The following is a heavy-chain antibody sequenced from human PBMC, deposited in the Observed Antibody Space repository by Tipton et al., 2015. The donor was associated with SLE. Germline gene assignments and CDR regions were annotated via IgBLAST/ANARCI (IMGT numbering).Heavy chain of an antibody. CDR1: GISFSNNG. J-gene: IGHJ6*02. CDR3: AKDTAQYVYGMGV. V-gene: IGHV3-30*02. Sequence: SLRLSCQASGISFSNNGMHWVRQAPGKGLAWVSFIRYDGSNTYYADSVKGRFIISRDNSKNTLYVQMNSLRPEDTAVYYCAKDTAQYVYGMGVWGQGTTVTVSS. CDR2: IRYDGSNT. D-gene: IGHD2/OR15-2a*01.